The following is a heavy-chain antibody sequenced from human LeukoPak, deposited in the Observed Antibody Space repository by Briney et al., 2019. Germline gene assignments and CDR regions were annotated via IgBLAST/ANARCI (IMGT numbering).Heavy chain of an antibody. J-gene: IGHJ4*02. V-gene: IGHV1-46*01. Sequence: ASVKVSCKASGYTFTSYYMHGVRQAPAQGLEGMGIINPSGGSTSYAQKFQGRVTMTRHTSTSTVYMELSSLRSEDTAVYYCARDLCGITPCYVTYWGQGALVTVSS. CDR1: GYTFTSYY. CDR3: ARDLCGITPCYVTY. CDR2: INPSGGST. D-gene: IGHD2-2*01.